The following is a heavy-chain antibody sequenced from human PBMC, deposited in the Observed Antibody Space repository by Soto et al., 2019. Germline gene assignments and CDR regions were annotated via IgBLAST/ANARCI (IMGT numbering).Heavy chain of an antibody. Sequence: QVQLVESGGGVVQPGRSLRLSCAASGFTFSSYATHWVRQAPGKGLEWVAVISYDGSNKYYADSVKGRFTISRDNSKNTLYLQMNSLRAEDTAVYYCAKDQAVGAAAFDYWGQGTLVTVSS. J-gene: IGHJ4*02. CDR1: GFTFSSYA. CDR3: AKDQAVGAAAFDY. D-gene: IGHD1-26*01. V-gene: IGHV3-30-3*01. CDR2: ISYDGSNK.